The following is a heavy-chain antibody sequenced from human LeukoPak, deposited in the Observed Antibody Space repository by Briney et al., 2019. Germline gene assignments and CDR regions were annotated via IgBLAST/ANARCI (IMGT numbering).Heavy chain of an antibody. CDR3: ARKGGVWFGEFDAFDI. CDR2: MNANSGNT. D-gene: IGHD3-10*01. J-gene: IGHJ3*02. V-gene: IGHV1-8*01. Sequence: ASVKVSCKASGYTFTSYDINWVRQAPGQGLEWMGWMNANSGNTGYAQKFQGRLTMTRNPSTSTAYMELRSLRSDDTAVYYCARKGGVWFGEFDAFDIWGQGTMVTVSS. CDR1: GYTFTSYD.